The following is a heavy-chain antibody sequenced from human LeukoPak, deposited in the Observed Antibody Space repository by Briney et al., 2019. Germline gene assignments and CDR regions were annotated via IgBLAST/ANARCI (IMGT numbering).Heavy chain of an antibody. CDR2: IYPGDSDT. CDR1: EYSFTTYW. Sequence: GESLKISCKGSEYSFTTYWIGWVRQMPGKGLEWMGIIYPGDSDTRYSPSFQGQVTISVDKSLSTAYLQWSSLKASDTAMYYCARLLFSGTYYEYYFDYWGQGTLVTVSS. D-gene: IGHD3-10*01. CDR3: ARLLFSGTYYEYYFDY. J-gene: IGHJ4*02. V-gene: IGHV5-51*01.